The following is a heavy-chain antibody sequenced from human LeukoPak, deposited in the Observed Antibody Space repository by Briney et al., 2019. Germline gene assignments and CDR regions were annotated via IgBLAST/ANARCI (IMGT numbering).Heavy chain of an antibody. CDR2: IYSGGST. CDR1: GFTFSSNH. J-gene: IGHJ5*02. CDR3: ARDEKFNWFDP. V-gene: IGHV3-53*01. Sequence: GGSLRLSCAASGFTFSSNHMNWVRQAPGKGLEWVSVIYSGGSTYYADSVKGRFTISRDNSKNTLYLQMNSLRAEDTAVYYCARDEKFNWFDPWGQGTLVTVSS.